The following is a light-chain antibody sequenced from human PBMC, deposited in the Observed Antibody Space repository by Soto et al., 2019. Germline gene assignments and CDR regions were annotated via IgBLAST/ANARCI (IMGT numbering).Light chain of an antibody. CDR3: QHRYSWPPFT. V-gene: IGKV3-11*01. Sequence: EIVLTQSPATLSLSPGERATLSCRTSQSVNNLLAWYQQKPGQSPRLLIYDASNRATGVPARFSGSGSGTDFTLTISSLEPEDFAVYYCQHRYSWPPFTFGPGTKVDIK. J-gene: IGKJ3*01. CDR1: QSVNNL. CDR2: DAS.